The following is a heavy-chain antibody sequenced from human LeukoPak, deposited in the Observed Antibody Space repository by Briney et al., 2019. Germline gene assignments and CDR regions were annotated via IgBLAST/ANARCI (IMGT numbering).Heavy chain of an antibody. D-gene: IGHD3-10*01. CDR3: AREAQEITMVRGREYYFDY. Sequence: ASVKVSCKASGYTFTGYYTHWVRQAPGQGLEWMGWINPNSGGTNYAQKFQGRVTMTRDTSISTAYMELSRLRSDDTAVYYCAREAQEITMVRGREYYFDYWGQGTLVTVSS. CDR1: GYTFTGYY. V-gene: IGHV1-2*02. CDR2: INPNSGGT. J-gene: IGHJ4*02.